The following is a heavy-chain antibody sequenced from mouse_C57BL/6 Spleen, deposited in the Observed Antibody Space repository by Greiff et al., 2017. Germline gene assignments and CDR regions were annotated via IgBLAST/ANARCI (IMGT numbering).Heavy chain of an antibody. CDR3: ARLHLIYYDYGGFAY. CDR1: GYSFTDYN. V-gene: IGHV1-39*01. CDR2: INPNYGTT. D-gene: IGHD2-4*01. Sequence: VHVKQSGPELVKPGASVKISCKASGYSFTDYNMNWVKQSNGKSLEWIGVINPNYGTTSYNQKFKGKATLTVDQSSSTAYMQLNSLTSEDSAVYYCARLHLIYYDYGGFAYWGQGTLVTVSA. J-gene: IGHJ3*01.